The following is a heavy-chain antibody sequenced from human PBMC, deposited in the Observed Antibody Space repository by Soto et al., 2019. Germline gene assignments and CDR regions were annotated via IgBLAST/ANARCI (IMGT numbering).Heavy chain of an antibody. J-gene: IGHJ6*02. CDR2: INHSGST. CDR3: ARDLSGYYYGMDV. CDR1: GGSFSGYF. V-gene: IGHV4-34*01. Sequence: QVHLQQWGAGLLKPSETLSLTCAVYGGSFSGYFWNWVRQPPGKGLEWIGEINHSGSTKYNPSHKRRVTLSVDTSKNQFSLRVFSVTAADTAVYYCARDLSGYYYGMDVWGQGTTVTVS.